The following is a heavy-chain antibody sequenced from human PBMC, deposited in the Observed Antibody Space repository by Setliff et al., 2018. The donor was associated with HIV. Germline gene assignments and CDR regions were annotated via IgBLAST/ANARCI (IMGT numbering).Heavy chain of an antibody. CDR2: IYPGDSDT. D-gene: IGHD3-22*01. Sequence: PGESLKISCKGSGYSFTSYWIGWVRQMPGKGLEWMGIIYPGDSDTRYSPSFQGQVTISSDKSISTAYLQWSSLKASDTAMYYCARQLWPSKVVLKSDAFDFWGQGTMVTVSS. J-gene: IGHJ3*01. CDR1: GYSFTSYW. V-gene: IGHV5-51*01. CDR3: ARQLWPSKVVLKSDAFDF.